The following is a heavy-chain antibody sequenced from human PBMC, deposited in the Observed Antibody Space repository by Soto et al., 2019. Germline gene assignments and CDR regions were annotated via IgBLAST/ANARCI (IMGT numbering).Heavy chain of an antibody. Sequence: GSLRLSCAASGFTFRSYAMSWVRQAPGKGLEWVSLISGSGGNTYYADSVKGRFTISRDNSKNMLYLQMNSLRVEDTAVYYCAREVRVRGFAFDIWGQGTMVTVSS. CDR3: AREVRVRGFAFDI. CDR2: ISGSGGNT. D-gene: IGHD4-4*01. CDR1: GFTFRSYA. J-gene: IGHJ3*02. V-gene: IGHV3-23*01.